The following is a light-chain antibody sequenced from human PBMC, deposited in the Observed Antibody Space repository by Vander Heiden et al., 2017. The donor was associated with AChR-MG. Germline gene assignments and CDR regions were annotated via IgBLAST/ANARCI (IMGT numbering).Light chain of an antibody. Sequence: DIQMTQSPSSLSASVGARITITCRASQTISTFLNWYQHKSGKAPRLLIYAASSLHSGVPSRFSGSGSGTDFTLTISSLQAEDFATYYCQQNYSPPRTFGQGTKVEVK. J-gene: IGKJ1*01. V-gene: IGKV1-39*01. CDR2: AAS. CDR1: QTISTF. CDR3: QQNYSPPRT.